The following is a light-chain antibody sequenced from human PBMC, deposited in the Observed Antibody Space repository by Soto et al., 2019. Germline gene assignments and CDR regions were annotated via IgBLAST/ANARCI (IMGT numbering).Light chain of an antibody. CDR2: EVT. CDR3: CSYAGGSTVI. CDR1: GSDVGSYKL. J-gene: IGLJ2*01. V-gene: IGLV2-23*02. Sequence: QSVLTQPASVSGSPGQSITISCTGTGSDVGSYKLVSWYQQHPGKAPKLMIYEVTKRPSGVSYRFSGSKSGNTASLTISGLQAEDEADYYCCSYAGGSTVIFGGGTKVT.